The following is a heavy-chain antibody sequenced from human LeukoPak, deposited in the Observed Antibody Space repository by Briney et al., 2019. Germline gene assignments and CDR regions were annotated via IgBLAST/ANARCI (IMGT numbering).Heavy chain of an antibody. CDR3: ARLRYFDWLRSSIRYYFDY. D-gene: IGHD3-9*01. J-gene: IGHJ4*02. V-gene: IGHV3-7*01. CDR2: IKQDGSEK. CDR1: GFTFSSYW. Sequence: GGSLRLSCAASGFTFSSYWMSWVRQAPGKGLEWVANIKQDGSEKYYVDSVKGRFTISRDNAKNSLYLQMNSLRAEDTAVYYCARLRYFDWLRSSIRYYFDYWGQGTLVTVSS.